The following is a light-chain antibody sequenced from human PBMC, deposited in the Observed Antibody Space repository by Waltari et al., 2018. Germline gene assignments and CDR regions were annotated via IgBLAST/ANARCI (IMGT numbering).Light chain of an antibody. CDR2: EDT. V-gene: IGLV3-10*01. CDR1: ALPTKF. CDR3: YSTDSAGDYNV. Sequence: SYELTQSPSVSVSPGQTARITCPGDALPTKFVYWYHQKSGQAPVLVIHEDTKRPSGIPERFSASASGTMATLTISGAQVEDEGDYYCYSTDSAGDYNVFGSGTKVTVL. J-gene: IGLJ6*01.